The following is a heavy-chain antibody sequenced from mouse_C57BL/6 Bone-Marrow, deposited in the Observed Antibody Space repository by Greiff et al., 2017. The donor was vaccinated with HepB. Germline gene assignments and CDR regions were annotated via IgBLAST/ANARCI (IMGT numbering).Heavy chain of an antibody. V-gene: IGHV14-4*01. Sequence: VQLQQSGAELVRPGASVKLSCTASGFNIKDDYMHWVMQRPEQGLEWIGWIDPENGDTEYASKFQGKATITADTSSNTAYLQLSSLTSEDTAVYYCTTFYDGYYDYWGQGTTLTVSS. CDR2: IDPENGDT. D-gene: IGHD2-3*01. CDR3: TTFYDGYYDY. CDR1: GFNIKDDY. J-gene: IGHJ2*01.